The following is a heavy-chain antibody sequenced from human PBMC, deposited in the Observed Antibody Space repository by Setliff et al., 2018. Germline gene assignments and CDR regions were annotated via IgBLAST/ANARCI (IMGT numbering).Heavy chain of an antibody. CDR1: GYSFSDSA. CDR3: ARDPNGDYVGAFDP. J-gene: IGHJ5*02. Sequence: ASVKVSCKASGYSFSDSAVSWVRQAPGQGLEWVGWISVYSGNAYYAQKLRDRVTLTTDTSTTTAYLELSSLRPDDTASYYCARDPNGDYVGAFDPWGQGILVTSPQ. CDR2: ISVYSGNA. V-gene: IGHV1-18*01. D-gene: IGHD4-17*01.